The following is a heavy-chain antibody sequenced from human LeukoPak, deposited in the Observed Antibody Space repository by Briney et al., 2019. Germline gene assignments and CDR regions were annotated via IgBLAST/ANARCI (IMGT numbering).Heavy chain of an antibody. Sequence: GGSLRLSCAASGFSFSNYSMHWVRQTPGKGLEWVAVIWYDGSEKYYADSVKGRFTISRDNSKNTLYLQMNSLRAEDTAVYYCARLGDYGAFDIWGQGTMVTVSS. CDR3: ARLGDYGAFDI. D-gene: IGHD4-17*01. V-gene: IGHV3-33*08. J-gene: IGHJ3*02. CDR2: IWYDGSEK. CDR1: GFSFSNYS.